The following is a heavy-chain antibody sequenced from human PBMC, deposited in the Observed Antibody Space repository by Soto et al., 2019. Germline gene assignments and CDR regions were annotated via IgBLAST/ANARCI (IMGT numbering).Heavy chain of an antibody. J-gene: IGHJ4*02. Sequence: QVQLQESGPGLVKPSQTLSLTCTVSGGSISSGGYYWSWIRQHPGKGLEWIGYIYYSGSTYYNPSLKSRVTISVDTAKTQFSLKLSSVTAADTAVYYCAGSSGWSYYFDYWGQGTLVTVSS. CDR1: GGSISSGGYY. CDR2: IYYSGST. D-gene: IGHD6-19*01. CDR3: AGSSGWSYYFDY. V-gene: IGHV4-31*03.